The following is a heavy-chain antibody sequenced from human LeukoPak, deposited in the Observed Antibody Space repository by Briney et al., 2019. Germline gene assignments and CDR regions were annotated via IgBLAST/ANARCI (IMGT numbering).Heavy chain of an antibody. CDR3: ARDRIAAVNWFDP. CDR1: GFTFSSYA. J-gene: IGHJ5*02. Sequence: GGSLRLSCAASGFTFSSYAMHWVRQAPGKGLEWVAVISYDGSNKKYADSVKGRFTISRDNSKYTLYLQMNSLRAEDTAVYYCARDRIAAVNWFDPWGQGTLVTVSS. CDR2: ISYDGSNK. D-gene: IGHD6-13*01. V-gene: IGHV3-30*04.